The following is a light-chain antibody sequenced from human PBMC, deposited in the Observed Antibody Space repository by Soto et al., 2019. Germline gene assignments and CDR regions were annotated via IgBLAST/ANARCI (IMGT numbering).Light chain of an antibody. Sequence: EIVMTQSPATLSVSPGERATLSCRASQSVSSNLARYQQKPGQAPRLLIYGASTRATGIPARFSGSGSGTEFTLTISSLQSEDFAVYYCQQYNNWPPPLTIGVGTKVEIK. J-gene: IGKJ4*01. V-gene: IGKV3-15*01. CDR3: QQYNNWPPPLT. CDR2: GAS. CDR1: QSVSSN.